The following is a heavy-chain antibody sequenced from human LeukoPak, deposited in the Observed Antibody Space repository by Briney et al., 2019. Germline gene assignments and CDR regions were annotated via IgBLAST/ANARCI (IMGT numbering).Heavy chain of an antibody. J-gene: IGHJ5*02. D-gene: IGHD5-18*01. CDR1: GFTFSSYA. CDR3: ARTTAMVTSWFDP. Sequence: PGGSLRLSCAASGFTFSSYAMHWVRQAPGKGLEWVAVISYDGSNKYYADSVKGRFTISRDNSKNTLYLQMNRLRAEDTAVYYCARTTAMVTSWFDPWGQGTLVTVSS. V-gene: IGHV3-30*04. CDR2: ISYDGSNK.